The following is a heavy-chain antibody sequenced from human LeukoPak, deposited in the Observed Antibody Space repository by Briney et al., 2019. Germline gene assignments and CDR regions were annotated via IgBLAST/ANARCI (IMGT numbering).Heavy chain of an antibody. CDR1: RFAFSNYA. CDR3: ERNPVPHICDYYSAY. D-gene: IGHD4-17*01. CDR2: ISGSGANT. J-gene: IGHJ4*02. V-gene: IGHV3-23*01. Sequence: GGSLRLSCAASRFAFSNYAMTCVRQAPGRGLEWVSGISGSGANTKYADSMKGRFTISRDNSKNTLYLQMNSLRVDGTAVYYCERNPVPHICDYYSAYWGQGTLVTVSP.